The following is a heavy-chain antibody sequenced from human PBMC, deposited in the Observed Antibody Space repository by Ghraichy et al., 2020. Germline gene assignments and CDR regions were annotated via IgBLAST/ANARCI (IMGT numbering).Heavy chain of an antibody. CDR2: IYDSETI. J-gene: IGHJ4*02. CDR1: GGSISSYY. CDR3: ARSRILDF. Sequence: SETLSLTCTVSGGSISSYYWSWIRQPPGRGLEWIGNIYDSETINYNPSLKSRVTFSLDTSKNQVSLKLSSVTVADTAVYYCARSRILDFWGQGTLATVSS. D-gene: IGHD2-2*01. V-gene: IGHV4-59*13.